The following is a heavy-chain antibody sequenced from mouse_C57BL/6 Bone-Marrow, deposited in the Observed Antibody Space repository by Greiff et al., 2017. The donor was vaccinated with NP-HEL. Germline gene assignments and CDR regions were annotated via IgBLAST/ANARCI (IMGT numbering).Heavy chain of an antibody. J-gene: IGHJ4*01. CDR1: GYTFTSYW. Sequence: QVQLQQPGAELVKPGASVKVSCKASGYTFTSYWMHWVKQRPGQGLEWIGRLHPSDSDTNYNQKFKGKATLTVDKSSSTAYMQLSSLTSEDSAVYYCAIGWLLGAMDYWGQGTSVTVSS. CDR2: LHPSDSDT. D-gene: IGHD2-3*01. CDR3: AIGWLLGAMDY. V-gene: IGHV1-74*01.